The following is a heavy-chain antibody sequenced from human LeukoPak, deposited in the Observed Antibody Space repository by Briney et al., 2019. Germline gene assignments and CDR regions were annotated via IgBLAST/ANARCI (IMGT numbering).Heavy chain of an antibody. V-gene: IGHV3-23*01. CDR3: AKAPYCPDDVCRYFDY. CDR1: GLTFSTYP. J-gene: IGHJ4*02. D-gene: IGHD2-8*01. Sequence: GRSMRLACAPSGLTFSTYPMSWVRHAPGKGLEWVSAISASGGGTYYADSVKGRFTISRDTSRSTVFRQMSSLRAEDTAVYYCAKAPYCPDDVCRYFDYWGQGILVTVSS. CDR2: ISASGGGT.